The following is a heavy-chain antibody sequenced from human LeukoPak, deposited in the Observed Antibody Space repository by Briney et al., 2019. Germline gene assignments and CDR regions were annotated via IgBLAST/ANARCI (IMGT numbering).Heavy chain of an antibody. V-gene: IGHV3-7*01. D-gene: IGHD3-22*01. Sequence: GGSLRLSCAASGFTFSSYAMSWVRQAPGKGLEWVANINQDGSEKYSLDSVKGRFTISRDNAKSSLYLQMDSLRADDTAVYYCARDRALYDSRRGYYYTEDDYWGQGTLVTVSS. CDR3: ARDRALYDSRRGYYYTEDDY. CDR2: INQDGSEK. J-gene: IGHJ4*02. CDR1: GFTFSSYA.